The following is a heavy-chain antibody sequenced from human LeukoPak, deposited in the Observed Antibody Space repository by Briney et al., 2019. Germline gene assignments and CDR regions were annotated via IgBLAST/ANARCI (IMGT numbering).Heavy chain of an antibody. D-gene: IGHD2-2*01. CDR3: ARDPGYCSSTSCYWRGYFDY. V-gene: IGHV1-3*01. CDR2: INAGNGNT. J-gene: IGHJ4*02. CDR1: GYTFTIYA. Sequence: GASVKVSFTASGYTFTIYAMHWVRQAPGQRLEWMGWINAGNGNTKYSQKFQGRVTITRDTSASTAYMELSSLRSEDTAVYYCARDPGYCSSTSCYWRGYFDYWGQGTLVTVSS.